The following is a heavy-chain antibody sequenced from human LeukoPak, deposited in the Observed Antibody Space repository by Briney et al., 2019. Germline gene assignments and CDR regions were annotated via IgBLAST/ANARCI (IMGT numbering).Heavy chain of an antibody. CDR1: GFTFISYD. D-gene: IGHD3-22*01. V-gene: IGHV3-53*04. Sequence: GGSLRLSCAASGFTFISYDMNWVRQAPGKGLEWVSVIYSGGTTYYAGSVKGRFTISRHIPRNTLYLQMNSLRAEDTAVYYCARGAGDDTSGSRMKGAFDYWGQGTLVTVSS. CDR2: IYSGGTT. J-gene: IGHJ4*02. CDR3: ARGAGDDTSGSRMKGAFDY.